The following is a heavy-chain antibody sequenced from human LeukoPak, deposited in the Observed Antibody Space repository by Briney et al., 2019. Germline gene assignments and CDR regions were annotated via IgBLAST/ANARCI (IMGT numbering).Heavy chain of an antibody. Sequence: GGSLRLSCAASGFTFSSYSIHWVRQAPGKGLEWVTVISADGRTQYYSDSVKGRFTISRDNSLNTLHLQMNSLRAEDTAVYYCAKELTAAADDYWGQGTLVTVSS. V-gene: IGHV3-30*18. CDR1: GFTFSSYS. CDR3: AKELTAAADDY. CDR2: ISADGRTQ. J-gene: IGHJ4*02. D-gene: IGHD2-2*01.